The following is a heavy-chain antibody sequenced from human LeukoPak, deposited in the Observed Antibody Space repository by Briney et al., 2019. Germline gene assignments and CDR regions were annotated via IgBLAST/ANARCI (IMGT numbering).Heavy chain of an antibody. D-gene: IGHD3/OR15-3a*01. J-gene: IGHJ4*02. CDR2: VWYDGSNK. Sequence: GGSLRLSCAASGFTFSSYGMHWVRQAPGKGLEWVAVVWYDGSNKYYADSMKGRFTISRDNSKNTLDLQMNSLRAEDTAVYYCARDLDTEAGSFDYWGQGTLVTVSS. CDR1: GFTFSSYG. V-gene: IGHV3-33*01. CDR3: ARDLDTEAGSFDY.